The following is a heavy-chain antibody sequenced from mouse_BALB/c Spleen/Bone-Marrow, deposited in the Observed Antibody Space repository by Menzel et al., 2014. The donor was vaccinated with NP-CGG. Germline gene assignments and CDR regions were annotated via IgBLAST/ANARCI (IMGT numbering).Heavy chain of an antibody. J-gene: IGHJ3*01. V-gene: IGHV1-5*01. CDR2: FYPGNSDT. Sequence: EVKVVESGTVLARPGASVKMSCKASGYSFTSYWMHWVKQRPGQGPEWIGAFYPGNSDTTYNQKFKGKAKLTAVTSASTAYMELSSLTNEDSAVYYCTFLVKEDFAYWGQGTLVTVSA. CDR1: GYSFTSYW. CDR3: TFLVKEDFAY. D-gene: IGHD2-10*02.